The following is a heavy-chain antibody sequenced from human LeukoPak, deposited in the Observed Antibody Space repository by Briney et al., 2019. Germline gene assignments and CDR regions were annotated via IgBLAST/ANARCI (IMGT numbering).Heavy chain of an antibody. J-gene: IGHJ4*02. D-gene: IGHD6-13*01. Sequence: SETLSFTCAVYGGSFSGYYWSWIRQPPGKGLEWIGEINHSGSTNYNPSLTSPVTISVDTSKNQFSLKLSSVTAADTAVYYCARGASSWYFLDYWGQRTLVSASS. V-gene: IGHV4-34*01. CDR2: INHSGST. CDR1: GGSFSGYY. CDR3: ARGASSWYFLDY.